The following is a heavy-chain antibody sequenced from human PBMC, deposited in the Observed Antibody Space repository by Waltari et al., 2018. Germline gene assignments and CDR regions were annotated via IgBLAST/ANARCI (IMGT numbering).Heavy chain of an antibody. V-gene: IGHV4-38-2*02. J-gene: IGHJ4*02. CDR3: AREAGSGIDWYHDY. CDR1: DFSISSGFY. Sequence: QMQESGPGLVKPSETLSLMCSVSDFSISSGFYWGWLRQSPGKGLEWIGSISDSGTTSYNTSLQSRVTISIDTSKNPFSLKLGSVTAADTAVFYCAREAGSGIDWYHDYWGQGILVTVSS. CDR2: ISDSGTT. D-gene: IGHD3-9*01.